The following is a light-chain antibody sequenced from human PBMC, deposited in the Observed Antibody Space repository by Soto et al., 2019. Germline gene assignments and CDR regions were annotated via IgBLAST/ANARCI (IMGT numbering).Light chain of an antibody. CDR2: WAS. J-gene: IGKJ1*01. CDR3: QHYYNPWT. V-gene: IGKV4-1*01. CDR1: HNNENY. Sequence: DIVMTQSPDSLAVSLGERASINSKSSHNNENYLAWYQQKAGQPPKXIIDWASTRASGVPDRCSGSGSGKDFTLTISSLQAEDVAVYYYQHYYNPWTFGQGTKVDIK.